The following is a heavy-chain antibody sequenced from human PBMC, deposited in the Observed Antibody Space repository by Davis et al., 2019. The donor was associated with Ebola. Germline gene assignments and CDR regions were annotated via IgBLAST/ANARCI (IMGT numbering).Heavy chain of an antibody. V-gene: IGHV3-23*01. CDR2: LGTSADT. CDR1: GFIFSSYV. CDR3: ARVNAVAGYSRFDS. J-gene: IGHJ5*01. Sequence: PGGSLRLSCAASGFIFSSYVMSWVRRAPGKGLEWVSTLGTSADTYYAESVKGRFTISRDNSKNTLYLQMNSLRAEDTAFYHCARVNAVAGYSRFDSWGQGTLVTVSS. D-gene: IGHD3-9*01.